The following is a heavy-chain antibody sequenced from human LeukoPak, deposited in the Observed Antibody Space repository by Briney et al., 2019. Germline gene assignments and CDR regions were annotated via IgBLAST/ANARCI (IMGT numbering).Heavy chain of an antibody. D-gene: IGHD2-8*01. J-gene: IGHJ4*02. CDR1: GFTFSSYA. V-gene: IGHV3-53*01. CDR3: ARALYTAGDY. Sequence: PGGSLRLSCAASGFTFSSYAMSWVRQAPGKGLEWVSVIYSGGSTYYADSVKGRFTISRDNSKNTLYLQMNSLRAEDTAVYYCARALYTAGDYWGQGTLVTVSS. CDR2: IYSGGST.